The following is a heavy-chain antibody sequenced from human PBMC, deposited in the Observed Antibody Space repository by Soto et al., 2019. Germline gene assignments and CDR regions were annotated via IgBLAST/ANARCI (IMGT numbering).Heavy chain of an antibody. CDR2: IYYSGST. Sequence: PSETLSLTCTVSGGSISSGDYYWSWIRQPPGKGLEWIGYIYYSGSTYYNPSLKSRVTISVDTSKNQFSLKLSSVTAADTAVYYCARTTSSTTQTNPRNYYYGMDVWGQGTTVTVYS. D-gene: IGHD2-2*01. V-gene: IGHV4-30-4*01. CDR3: ARTTSSTTQTNPRNYYYGMDV. CDR1: GGSISSGDYY. J-gene: IGHJ6*02.